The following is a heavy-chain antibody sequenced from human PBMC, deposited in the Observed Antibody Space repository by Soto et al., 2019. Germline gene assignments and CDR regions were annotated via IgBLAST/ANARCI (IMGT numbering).Heavy chain of an antibody. D-gene: IGHD5-12*01. CDR2: ISAYNGNT. CDR3: ASDLIVATPYYYYGMHV. J-gene: IGHJ6*02. CDR1: GYTFTSYG. Sequence: ASVKVSCKASGYTFTSYGISWVRQAPGQGLEWMGWISAYNGNTNYAQKLQGRVTMTTDTSTSTAYMELRSLRSDDTAVYYCASDLIVATPYYYYGMHVWGQGTTVTVSS. V-gene: IGHV1-18*01.